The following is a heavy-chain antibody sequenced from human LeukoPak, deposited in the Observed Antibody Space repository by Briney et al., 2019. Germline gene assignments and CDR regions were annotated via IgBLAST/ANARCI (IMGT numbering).Heavy chain of an antibody. D-gene: IGHD4-11*01. CDR1: GFTFSSYS. Sequence: GGSLRLSCAASGFTFSSYSMNWVRQAPGKGLEWVSSISSSSSYIYYADSVKGRFTISRDNSRNTLFLQMNSLRVEDTAVYYCAIGGLTTIDYWGQGTLVAVSS. V-gene: IGHV3-21*01. CDR3: AIGGLTTIDY. CDR2: ISSSSSYI. J-gene: IGHJ4*02.